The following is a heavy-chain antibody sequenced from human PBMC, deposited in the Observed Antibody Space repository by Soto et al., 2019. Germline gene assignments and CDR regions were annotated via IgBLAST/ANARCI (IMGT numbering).Heavy chain of an antibody. D-gene: IGHD5-12*01. Sequence: ASVKVSSKASGYTFTGYYMHWVRQAPGQGLEWMGWINPNSGGTNYAQKFQGWVTMTRDTSISTAYMELSRLRSDDTAVYYCARGDIVATITRYYYYYGMDVWGQGTTVTVSS. J-gene: IGHJ6*02. V-gene: IGHV1-2*04. CDR3: ARGDIVATITRYYYYYGMDV. CDR2: INPNSGGT. CDR1: GYTFTGYY.